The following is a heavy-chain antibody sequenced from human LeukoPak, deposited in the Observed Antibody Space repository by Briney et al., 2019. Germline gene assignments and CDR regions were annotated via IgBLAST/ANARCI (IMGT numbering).Heavy chain of an antibody. V-gene: IGHV3-30*02. Sequence: PGGSLRLSCAASGFTFTSFGMHWVRQAPGKGLEWVAFIRNDGDVIYYTDSVKGRFTISRDNSKNTLYLQMSSLRAEDTAVYYCAKDRAFDIWGQGTMVTVSS. J-gene: IGHJ3*02. CDR1: GFTFTSFG. CDR3: AKDRAFDI. CDR2: IRNDGDVI.